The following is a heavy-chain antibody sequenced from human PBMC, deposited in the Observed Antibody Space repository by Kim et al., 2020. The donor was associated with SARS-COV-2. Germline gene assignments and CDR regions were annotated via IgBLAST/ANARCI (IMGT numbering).Heavy chain of an antibody. J-gene: IGHJ3*02. D-gene: IGHD3-10*01. CDR1: GGSISSYY. Sequence: SETLSLTCTVSGGSISSYYWSWIRQPPGKGLEWIGYIYYSGSTNYNPSLKSRVTISVDTSKNQFSLKLSSVTAADTAVYYCARGKGWFGGVPRAFDIWGQGTMVTVSS. CDR3: ARGKGWFGGVPRAFDI. V-gene: IGHV4-59*01. CDR2: IYYSGST.